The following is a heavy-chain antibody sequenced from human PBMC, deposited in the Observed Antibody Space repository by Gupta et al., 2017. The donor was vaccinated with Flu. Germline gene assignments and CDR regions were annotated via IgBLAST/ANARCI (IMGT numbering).Heavy chain of an antibody. Sequence: QVQLVESGGGVVQPGRSLRLSCAASGFTFSSYGMHWVRQAPGKGLEWVAVIWYDGSNKYYADSVKGRFTISRDNSKNTLYLQMNSLRAEDTAVYYCARVYGGNSDQTPWGQGTLVTVSS. V-gene: IGHV3-33*01. CDR3: ARVYGGNSDQTP. CDR1: GFTFSSYG. D-gene: IGHD2-21*02. CDR2: IWYDGSNK. J-gene: IGHJ5*02.